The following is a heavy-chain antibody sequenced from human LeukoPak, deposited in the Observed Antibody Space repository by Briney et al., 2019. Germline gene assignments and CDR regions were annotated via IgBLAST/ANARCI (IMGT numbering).Heavy chain of an antibody. D-gene: IGHD4-17*01. V-gene: IGHV3-9*03. CDR1: GFTFDDYA. Sequence: GGSLRLSCAASGFTFDDYAMHWVRQAPGKGLEWVSGISWNSGSVGYAGSVKGRFTISRDNAKNSLYLQMNSLRAEDMALYYCTKDYYGDYPYYYMDVWGKGTTVTVSS. J-gene: IGHJ6*03. CDR2: ISWNSGSV. CDR3: TKDYYGDYPYYYMDV.